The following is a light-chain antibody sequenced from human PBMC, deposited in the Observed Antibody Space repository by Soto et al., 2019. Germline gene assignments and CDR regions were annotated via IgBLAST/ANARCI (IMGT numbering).Light chain of an antibody. V-gene: IGKV1-5*01. Sequence: DIQMTQSPSTLSGSVGDRVTITCRASQTISSWLAWYQQKPGKAPKLLIYDASSLESGVPSRFSGSGSGTEFTLTISSLQPEDFATYYCQQSYTSPRMFGQGTKVDIK. CDR1: QTISSW. CDR2: DAS. J-gene: IGKJ1*01. CDR3: QQSYTSPRM.